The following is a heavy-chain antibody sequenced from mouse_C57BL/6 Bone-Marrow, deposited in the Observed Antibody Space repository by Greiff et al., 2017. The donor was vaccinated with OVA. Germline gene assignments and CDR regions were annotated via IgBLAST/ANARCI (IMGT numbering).Heavy chain of an antibody. CDR3: AKTAQATFWFAY. D-gene: IGHD3-2*02. J-gene: IGHJ3*01. V-gene: IGHV1-82*01. CDR1: GYAFSSSW. CDR2: IYPGDGDT. Sequence: QVQLQQSGPELVKPGASVKISCKASGYAFSSSWMNWVKQRPGKGLEWIGRIYPGDGDTNYNGKFKGKATLTADKSSSTAYMQLSSLTSEDSAVYFCAKTAQATFWFAYRGQGTLVTVSA.